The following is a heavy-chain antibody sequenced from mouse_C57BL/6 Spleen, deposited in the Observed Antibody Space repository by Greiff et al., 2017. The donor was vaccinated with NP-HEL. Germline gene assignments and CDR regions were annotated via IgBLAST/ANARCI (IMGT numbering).Heavy chain of an antibody. J-gene: IGHJ3*01. CDR3: AVSGSSYEDSLAY. CDR2: IDPSDSET. V-gene: IGHV1-52*01. CDR1: GYTFTSYW. Sequence: VQLQQSGAELVRPGSSVKLSCKASGYTFTSYWMHWVKQRPIQGLEWIGTIDPSDSETHYNQKFKDKATLTVDKSSSTAYMQLSSLTSEDSAVYYCAVSGSSYEDSLAYWGQGTVVTVSA. D-gene: IGHD1-1*01.